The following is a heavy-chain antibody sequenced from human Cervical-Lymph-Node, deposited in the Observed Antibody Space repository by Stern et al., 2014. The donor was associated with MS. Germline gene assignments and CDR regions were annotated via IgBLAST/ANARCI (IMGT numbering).Heavy chain of an antibody. CDR1: GGSLSGYY. Sequence: QVQLQQWGPGLLKPSETLSLTCGVYGGSLSGYYWGWIRQAPGTGLEWIGAINHSGAPTQNPSLKTRITMSVDTSKSQFSLKVRSMTAADTAIYYCARDNGAYEVPHAFDIWGQGTMVTVSS. CDR3: ARDNGAYEVPHAFDI. D-gene: IGHD5-12*01. CDR2: INHSGAP. V-gene: IGHV4-34*01. J-gene: IGHJ3*02.